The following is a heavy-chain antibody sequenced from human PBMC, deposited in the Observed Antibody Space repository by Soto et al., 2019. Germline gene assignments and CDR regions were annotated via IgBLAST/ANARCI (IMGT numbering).Heavy chain of an antibody. J-gene: IGHJ4*02. V-gene: IGHV1-2*02. CDR1: GYTFTGYY. Sequence: ASVKVSCTASGYTFTGYYMHWVRQAPGQGLEWMGWINPNSGGTNYAQKFQGRFTISRDNFKNMLYLQMNSLRAEDTAVYYCAKHDFWTLYNTGLDSWGQGTLVTVSS. D-gene: IGHD3-3*01. CDR2: INPNSGGT. CDR3: AKHDFWTLYNTGLDS.